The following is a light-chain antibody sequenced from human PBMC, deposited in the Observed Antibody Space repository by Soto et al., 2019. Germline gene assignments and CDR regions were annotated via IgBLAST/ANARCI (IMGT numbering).Light chain of an antibody. V-gene: IGLV1-47*01. CDR2: RNN. J-gene: IGLJ7*01. Sequence: QSVLTQPPSASGTPGQRVTISCSGSSSNIGSNYVYWYQQLPGTAPKLLIYRNNQRPSGVPDRFSGSKSGTSASLAISGLRSEDEADYHCAAWDDSLGSAVFGGGTQLTVL. CDR3: AAWDDSLGSAV. CDR1: SSNIGSNY.